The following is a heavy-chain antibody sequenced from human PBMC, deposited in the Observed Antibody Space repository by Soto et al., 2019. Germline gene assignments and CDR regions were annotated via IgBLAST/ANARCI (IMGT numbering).Heavy chain of an antibody. CDR1: GGTFSSYA. V-gene: IGHV1-69*13. D-gene: IGHD2-15*01. CDR3: ARFSGDCSGCSCPPHYYYGMDV. Sequence: SVKVSCKASGGTFSSYAISWVRQAPGQGLEWMGGIIPIFGTANYAQKFQGRVTITADESTSTAYMELSSLRSEDTAVYYCARFSGDCSGCSCPPHYYYGMDVWGQGTTVTVSS. CDR2: IIPIFGTA. J-gene: IGHJ6*02.